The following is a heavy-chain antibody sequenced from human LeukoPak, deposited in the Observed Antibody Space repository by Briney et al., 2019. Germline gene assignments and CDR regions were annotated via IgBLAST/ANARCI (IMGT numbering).Heavy chain of an antibody. J-gene: IGHJ5*02. D-gene: IGHD2-2*01. CDR2: IYYSGST. CDR1: GGXISSSGYY. CDR3: ARQDIVVVPAAQHNWFDP. V-gene: IGHV4-39*01. Sequence: SETLSLTCTVSGGXISSSGYYWGWIRQPPGKGLEWIGSIYYSGSTYYNPSLKSRVTISVDTSKNQFSLKLSSVTAADTAVYYCARQDIVVVPAAQHNWFDPWGQGTLVTVSS.